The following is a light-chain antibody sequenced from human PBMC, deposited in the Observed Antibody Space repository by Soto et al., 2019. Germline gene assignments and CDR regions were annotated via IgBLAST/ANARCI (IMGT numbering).Light chain of an antibody. V-gene: IGKV3-20*01. CDR3: QQYASSPLT. J-gene: IGKJ4*01. CDR2: GAS. Sequence: EIVLTQSPGTLSLSPGERATLSCRASQSVGRNYLAWYQQKPGQAPRLLIYGASSRATGTPDRFSGSGSGTDFTLTISRLEPEDFAVYYCQQYASSPLTFGGGTEVEIK. CDR1: QSVGRNY.